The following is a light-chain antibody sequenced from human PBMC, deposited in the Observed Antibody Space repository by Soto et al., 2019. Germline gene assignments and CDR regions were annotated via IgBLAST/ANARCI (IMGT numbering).Light chain of an antibody. J-gene: IGKJ1*01. V-gene: IGKV3-15*01. Sequence: EIVMTQSPATLSVSPGERATLSCRASQSVSSNLSWYQQKPGHAPRLLIYDASTRATGSTAKLSSSGSGAEYTLTIISRQSEDFAVYYCQQYNNWWRFGQGTKVEIK. CDR2: DAS. CDR3: QQYNNWWR. CDR1: QSVSSN.